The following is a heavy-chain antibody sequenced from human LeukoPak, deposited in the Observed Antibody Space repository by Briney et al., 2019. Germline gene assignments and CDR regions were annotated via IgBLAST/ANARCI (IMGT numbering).Heavy chain of an antibody. CDR3: ARDNSAPTWYFDL. V-gene: IGHV3-48*01. D-gene: IGHD3-10*01. CDR2: ISSSSSTI. Sequence: XLRLSCAXXXXXXXXXSMXXXRQAPXXXLXXXSYISSSSSTIYYADSVKGRFTISRDNAKNSLFLQMNGLRAEDTAVYYCARDNSAPTWYFDLWGRGTLVTVSS. J-gene: IGHJ2*01. CDR1: XXXXXXXS.